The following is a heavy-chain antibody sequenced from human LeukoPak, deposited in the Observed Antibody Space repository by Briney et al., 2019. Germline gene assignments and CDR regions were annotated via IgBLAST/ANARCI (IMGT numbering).Heavy chain of an antibody. D-gene: IGHD3-22*01. V-gene: IGHV4-38-2*01. CDR3: ARRGGSSGYQRYFDY. CDR1: GYSISSDYY. J-gene: IGHJ4*02. Sequence: SETLSLTCAVSGYSISSDYYWGWIRQPPGKGLEWIGSIYHSGSTYYNPSLKSRVTISVDTSKNQFSLKLSSVTAADTAVYYCARRGGSSGYQRYFDYWGQGTLVTVSS. CDR2: IYHSGST.